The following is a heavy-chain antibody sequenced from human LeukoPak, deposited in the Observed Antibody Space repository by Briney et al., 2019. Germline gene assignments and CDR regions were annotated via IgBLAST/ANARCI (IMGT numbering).Heavy chain of an antibody. V-gene: IGHV6-1*01. J-gene: IGHJ4*02. CDR2: TYYRSKWYN. Sequence: SRTLSLTCAISGDSVSSNSAALNWIRQSPSRGLEWLGRTYYRSKWYNDYAVSVRSRITINPDTSKNQFSLHLNSVTPEDTAVYYCARDHWAYYLHYWGQGTLVNVSS. CDR3: ARDHWAYYLHY. CDR1: GDSVSSNSAA. D-gene: IGHD3-16*01.